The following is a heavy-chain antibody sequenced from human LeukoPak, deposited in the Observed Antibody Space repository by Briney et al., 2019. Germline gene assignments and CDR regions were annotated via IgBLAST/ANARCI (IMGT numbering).Heavy chain of an antibody. CDR2: ISRTSEYI. D-gene: IGHD3-16*01. CDR1: GFSFSIYF. CDR3: AGGGDFDY. V-gene: IGHV3-21*01. J-gene: IGHJ4*02. Sequence: GGSLRLSCAASGFSFSIYFMNWVRQAPGKGLDWVSSISRTSEYIHYADSVRGRFAISSDNAKNSVYLQMNSLRAEDTAVYFCAGGGDFDYWGQGILVTVSA.